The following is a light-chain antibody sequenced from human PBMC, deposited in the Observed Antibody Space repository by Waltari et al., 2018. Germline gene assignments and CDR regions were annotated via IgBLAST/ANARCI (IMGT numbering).Light chain of an antibody. CDR2: GKN. Sequence: SSELTQDPAVSVALGQTVRITCQGDSLRTYYASWYQQRPGQAPVLVTYGKNNRPSGIPDRFSGSSSGNTASLTISGAQAEDEADYYCNSRDSSGNHVLFGGGTKLTVL. V-gene: IGLV3-19*01. CDR3: NSRDSSGNHVL. J-gene: IGLJ2*01. CDR1: SLRTYY.